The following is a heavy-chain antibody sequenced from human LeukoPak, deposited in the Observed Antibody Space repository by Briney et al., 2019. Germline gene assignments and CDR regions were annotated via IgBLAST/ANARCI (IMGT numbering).Heavy chain of an antibody. V-gene: IGHV1-8*01. D-gene: IGHD3-10*01. CDR2: MNPNSGNT. CDR3: AREDYGSGSSHYGMDV. Sequence: GASVKVSCKASGYTFTSHDINWVRQATGQGLEWMGWMNPNSGNTGYAQKFQGRVTMTRNTSISTAYMELSSLRSEDTAVYYCAREDYGSGSSHYGMDVWGQGTTVTVSS. J-gene: IGHJ6*02. CDR1: GYTFTSHD.